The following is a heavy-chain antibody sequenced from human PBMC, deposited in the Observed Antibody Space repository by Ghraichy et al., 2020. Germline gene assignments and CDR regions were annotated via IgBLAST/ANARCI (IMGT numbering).Heavy chain of an antibody. Sequence: SETLSLTCTVSGGSISSYYWSWIRQPPGKGLEWIGYIYYSGSTNYNPSLKSRVTISVDTSKNQFSLKLSSVTAADTAVYYCARGYGDGFRTNYGMDVWGQGTTVTVSS. CDR2: IYYSGST. CDR1: GGSISSYY. CDR3: ARGYGDGFRTNYGMDV. V-gene: IGHV4-59*01. J-gene: IGHJ6*02. D-gene: IGHD4-17*01.